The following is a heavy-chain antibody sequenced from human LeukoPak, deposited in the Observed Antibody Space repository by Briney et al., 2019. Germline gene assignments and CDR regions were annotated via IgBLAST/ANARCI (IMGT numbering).Heavy chain of an antibody. J-gene: IGHJ5*02. V-gene: IGHV3-74*01. CDR3: ARDYLGWFDP. Sequence: QPGGSLRLSCAASGFTFSSSWMHWVRQAPGKGLVWVSRISNVGSSTNYADSVKGRFTISRDNAKNTLYLQMNSLRDEDTAVYYCARDYLGWFDPWGQGTLVTVSS. CDR1: GFTFSSSW. CDR2: ISNVGSST.